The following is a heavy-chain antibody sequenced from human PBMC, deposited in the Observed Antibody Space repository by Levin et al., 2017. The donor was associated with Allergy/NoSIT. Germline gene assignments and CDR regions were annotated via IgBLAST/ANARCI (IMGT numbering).Heavy chain of an antibody. V-gene: IGHV3-23*01. J-gene: IGHJ4*02. Sequence: PGGSLRLSCAASGFTFSSYAMSWVRQAPGKGLEWVSAISGSGGSTYYADSVKGRFTISRDNSKNTLSLQMNSLRAEDTAVYYCAKDPSGGFRENYVDYWGQGTLVTVSS. CDR2: ISGSGGST. CDR3: AKDPSGGFRENYVDY. D-gene: IGHD3-10*01. CDR1: GFTFSSYA.